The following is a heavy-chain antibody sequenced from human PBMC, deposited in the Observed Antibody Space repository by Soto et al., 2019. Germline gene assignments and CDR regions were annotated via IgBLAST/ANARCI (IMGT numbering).Heavy chain of an antibody. D-gene: IGHD6-13*01. J-gene: IGHJ4*02. Sequence: SETLSLTCTVSGGSISSGGYYWSWIRQHPGKGLEWIGYIYYSGSTYYNPSLKSRVTISVDTSKNQFSLKLSSVTAADTAVYYCARLDSSSWYRFGYFDYWGQGTLVTVS. V-gene: IGHV4-31*03. CDR3: ARLDSSSWYRFGYFDY. CDR1: GGSISSGGYY. CDR2: IYYSGST.